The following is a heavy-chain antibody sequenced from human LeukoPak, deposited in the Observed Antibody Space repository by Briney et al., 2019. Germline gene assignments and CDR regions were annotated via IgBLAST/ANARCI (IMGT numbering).Heavy chain of an antibody. V-gene: IGHV4-59*01. CDR3: ARGMRDNSAYAPSDD. J-gene: IGHJ4*02. Sequence: SETLSLTCTVSGGSISSYYWSWIRQPPGKGLEWIGYIYYSGSTNYNPSLKSRVTISVDTSKNQFSLKLTSVSAADTAVYYCARGMRDNSAYAPSDDWGQGTLVTVSS. CDR1: GGSISSYY. CDR2: IYYSGST. D-gene: IGHD3-22*01.